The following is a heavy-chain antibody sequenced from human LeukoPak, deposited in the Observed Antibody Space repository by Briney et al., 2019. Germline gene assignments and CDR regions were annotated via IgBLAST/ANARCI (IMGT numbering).Heavy chain of an antibody. D-gene: IGHD6-19*01. J-gene: IGHJ3*02. CDR1: GFTFSSYW. Sequence: GGSLRLSCAASGFTFSSYWMSWVRQAPGKGLEWVANIKQDGSEKYYADSVKGRFTISRDNSKNTLYLQMNSLRAEDTAVYYCANGWYRAFDIWGQGTMVTVSS. CDR3: ANGWYRAFDI. V-gene: IGHV3-7*01. CDR2: IKQDGSEK.